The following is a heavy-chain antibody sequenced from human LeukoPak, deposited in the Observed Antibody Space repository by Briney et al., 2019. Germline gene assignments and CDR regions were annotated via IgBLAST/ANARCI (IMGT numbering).Heavy chain of an antibody. CDR1: GFTFSVSW. CDR3: AKVHITSWSWWFDP. V-gene: IGHV3-23*01. D-gene: IGHD2-21*01. Sequence: GGSLRLSCAASGFTFSVSWMSWVRRAPGKGLEWVSAIVGSGGNPYSDESTFYADSVKGRFTISRDNSKNTLYLQMHSLRAEDTALYYCAKVHITSWSWWFDPWGQGTLVTVSS. CDR2: IVGSGGNPYSDEST. J-gene: IGHJ5*02.